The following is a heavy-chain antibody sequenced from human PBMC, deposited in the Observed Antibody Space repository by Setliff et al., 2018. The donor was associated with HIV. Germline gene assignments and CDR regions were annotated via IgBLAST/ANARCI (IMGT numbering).Heavy chain of an antibody. J-gene: IGHJ3*02. Sequence: GASVKVSCKASGGTFSSYAISWVRQAPGQGLEWMGGIIPILGIANYAQKFQGRVTITTDESTSTAYMELSSLRSEDTAVYYCASDYYNSSGYPQGAFDIWGQGTMVTVSS. CDR3: ASDYYNSSGYPQGAFDI. D-gene: IGHD3-22*01. CDR2: IIPILGIA. V-gene: IGHV1-69*10. CDR1: GGTFSSYA.